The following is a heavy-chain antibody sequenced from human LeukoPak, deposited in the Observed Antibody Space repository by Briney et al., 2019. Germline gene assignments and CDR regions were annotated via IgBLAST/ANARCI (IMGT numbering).Heavy chain of an antibody. J-gene: IGHJ4*02. D-gene: IGHD3-22*01. CDR3: AKDFYDSSGSRYDY. Sequence: QPGGSLRLSCTASGFAFSSYAMSWVRQAPGVGLEWVSAIEGGGGRTWHADSVGGRFTISRDNSKNTLFMQMNSLRAEDTAVYYCAKDFYDSSGSRYDYWGQGTLVTVSS. V-gene: IGHV3-23*01. CDR1: GFAFSSYA. CDR2: IEGGGGRT.